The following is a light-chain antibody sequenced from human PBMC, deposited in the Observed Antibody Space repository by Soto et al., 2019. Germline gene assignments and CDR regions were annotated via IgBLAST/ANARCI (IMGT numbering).Light chain of an antibody. V-gene: IGKV3-11*01. CDR1: QSVTTY. Sequence: EIVLTQSPATLSLSPGERATLSCRASQSVTTYLAWYQQKPGQAPRLLIYDASNRATAIPPRFSGSGSGTDFTLTISSLEPEDFAIYYCQQRSNWPPVTFGGGTKVEIK. J-gene: IGKJ4*01. CDR2: DAS. CDR3: QQRSNWPPVT.